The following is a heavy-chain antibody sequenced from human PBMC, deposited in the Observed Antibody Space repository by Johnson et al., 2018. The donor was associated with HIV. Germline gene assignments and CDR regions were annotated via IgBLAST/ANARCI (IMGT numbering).Heavy chain of an antibody. D-gene: IGHD3-22*01. CDR3: AKGDYYDSSGYYFAAVSPFDI. CDR2: ISWNSGSI. CDR1: GLTFEDYA. V-gene: IGHV3-9*01. Sequence: EVQLVESGGGLVQPGRSLRLSCAASGLTFEDYAMHWVRQAPGKGLEWVSGISWNSGSIGYADSVKGRFTISRDNAKNSLYLQMDSLRAEDTALYFCAKGDYYDSSGYYFAAVSPFDIWGQGTMVTVSS. J-gene: IGHJ3*02.